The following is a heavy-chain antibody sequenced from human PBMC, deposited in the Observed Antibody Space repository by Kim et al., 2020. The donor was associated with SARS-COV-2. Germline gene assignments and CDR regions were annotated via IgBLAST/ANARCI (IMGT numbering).Heavy chain of an antibody. CDR3: AKGYSSGWYEGY. J-gene: IGHJ4*02. Sequence: YYADSVKGRFTISRDNSKNTLYLQMNSLRAEDTAVYYCAKGYSSGWYEGYWGQGTLVTVSS. V-gene: IGHV3-30*02. D-gene: IGHD6-19*01.